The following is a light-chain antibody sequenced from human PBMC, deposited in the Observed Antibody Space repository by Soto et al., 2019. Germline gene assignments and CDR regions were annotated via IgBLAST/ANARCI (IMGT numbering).Light chain of an antibody. CDR1: QSVGTN. Sequence: EIVMTQSAATLSLSPGERATLSCRASQSVGTNLVWYQHKPGQAPRLLIYDASNRATGIPATFSGSGSGTDFTLTISSLESEDFAVYYCQQRSNWPSITFGQGTRLEIK. V-gene: IGKV3-11*01. CDR3: QQRSNWPSIT. J-gene: IGKJ5*01. CDR2: DAS.